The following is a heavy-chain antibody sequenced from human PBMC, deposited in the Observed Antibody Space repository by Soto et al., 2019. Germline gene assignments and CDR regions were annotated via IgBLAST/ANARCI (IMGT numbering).Heavy chain of an antibody. CDR1: GFTFSSYG. V-gene: IGHV3-33*01. D-gene: IGHD6-13*01. J-gene: IGHJ5*02. Sequence: GGSLRLSCAASGFTFSSYGMHWVRQAPGKGLEWVAVIWYDGSNKYYADSVKGRFTISRDNSKNTLYLQMNSLRAEDTAVYYWARDRYVAAAGTIYNWFDPWGQGTLVIVSS. CDR3: ARDRYVAAAGTIYNWFDP. CDR2: IWYDGSNK.